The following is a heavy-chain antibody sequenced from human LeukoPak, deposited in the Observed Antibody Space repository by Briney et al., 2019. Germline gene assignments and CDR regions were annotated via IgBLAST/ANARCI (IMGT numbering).Heavy chain of an antibody. CDR3: AKDQAVPQNWNVRFDY. CDR1: GFTFSSYA. V-gene: IGHV3-23*01. Sequence: GGSLRLSCAASGFTFSSYAMSWVRQAPGKGLEWVSAISGSGGSTYYADSVKGRFTISRDNSKNTLYLQMNSLRAEDTAVYYCAKDQAVPQNWNVRFDYWGQGTLVTVSS. J-gene: IGHJ4*02. D-gene: IGHD1-1*01. CDR2: ISGSGGST.